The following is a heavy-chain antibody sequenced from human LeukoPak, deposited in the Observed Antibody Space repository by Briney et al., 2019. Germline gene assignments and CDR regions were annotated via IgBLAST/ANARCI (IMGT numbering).Heavy chain of an antibody. D-gene: IGHD5-18*01. J-gene: IGHJ4*02. V-gene: IGHV3-74*01. CDR3: ARWQLGAMVYFDY. Sequence: GGSLRLSCAASGFTFSSYWMHWVRQAPGKGLVWVSRINSDGSSTSYADSVKGRFTISRDNAKNTLYLQMNSLRAEDTAVYCCARWQLGAMVYFDYWGQGTLVTVSS. CDR2: INSDGSST. CDR1: GFTFSSYW.